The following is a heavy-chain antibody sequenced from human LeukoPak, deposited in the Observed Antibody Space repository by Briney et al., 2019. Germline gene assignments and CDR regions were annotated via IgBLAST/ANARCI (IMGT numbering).Heavy chain of an antibody. CDR1: GFTFSSYA. J-gene: IGHJ4*02. Sequence: GRSLRLSCAASGFTFSSYAMHWVRQAPGKGLEWVAVISYDGSNKYYADSVKGRFTISRDNSKNTLYLQMNSLKTEDTAVYYCTTELYDTPDYWGQGTLVTVSS. V-gene: IGHV3-30-3*01. D-gene: IGHD3-9*01. CDR2: ISYDGSNK. CDR3: TTELYDTPDY.